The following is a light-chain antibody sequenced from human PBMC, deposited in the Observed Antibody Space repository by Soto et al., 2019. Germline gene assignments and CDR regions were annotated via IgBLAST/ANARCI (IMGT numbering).Light chain of an antibody. CDR3: QQYINWPRT. CDR2: GSS. Sequence: EIVMTQSPATLSVSPGKRATLSCRASQSVNRNLAWYQQKPGQAPRLLIYGSSTRATGIPARFSGSGSGTEFTLTINSLKSEDFEVYYCQQYINWPRTFGQGTKVDIK. J-gene: IGKJ1*01. CDR1: QSVNRN. V-gene: IGKV3-15*01.